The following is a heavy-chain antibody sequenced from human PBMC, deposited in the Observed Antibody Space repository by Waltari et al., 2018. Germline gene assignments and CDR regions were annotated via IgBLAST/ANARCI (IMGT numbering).Heavy chain of an antibody. CDR2: INPNSGGT. D-gene: IGHD3-9*01. V-gene: IGHV1-2*02. CDR1: GYTFTGYY. Sequence: QVQLVQSGAEVKKPGASVKVSCKASGYTFTGYYMHWVRKAPGQGLEWMGWINPNSGGTNYAQKFQGRVTMTRDTSISTAYMELSRLRSDDTAVYYCARCTPLRYFDWASGAFDIWGQGTMVTVSS. CDR3: ARCTPLRYFDWASGAFDI. J-gene: IGHJ3*02.